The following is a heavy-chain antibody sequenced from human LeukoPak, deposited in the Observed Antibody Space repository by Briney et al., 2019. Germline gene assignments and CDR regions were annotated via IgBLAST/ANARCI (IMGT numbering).Heavy chain of an antibody. CDR3: AKQYDFWSGPDY. J-gene: IGHJ4*02. CDR1: GFTFSSYA. CDR2: ISGSGGST. V-gene: IGHV3-23*01. Sequence: GSLRLSCAASGFTFSSYAMNWVRQAPGKGLEWVSGISGSGGSTYYADSAKGRFTISRDNSKNTLYLRMNSLRVEDTAVYYCAKQYDFWSGPDYWGQGTLVTVSS. D-gene: IGHD3-3*01.